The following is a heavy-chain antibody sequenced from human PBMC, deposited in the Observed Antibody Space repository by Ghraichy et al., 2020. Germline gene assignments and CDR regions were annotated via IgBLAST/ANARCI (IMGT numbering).Heavy chain of an antibody. Sequence: SETLSLTCTVSGGSISSYYWSWIRQPPGKGLEWIGYIYYSGSTNYNPSLKSRVTISVDTSKNQFSLKLSSVTAADTAVYYCARDLDYYGMDVWGQGTTVTVSS. CDR2: IYYSGST. CDR1: GGSISSYY. V-gene: IGHV4-59*01. J-gene: IGHJ6*02. CDR3: ARDLDYYGMDV.